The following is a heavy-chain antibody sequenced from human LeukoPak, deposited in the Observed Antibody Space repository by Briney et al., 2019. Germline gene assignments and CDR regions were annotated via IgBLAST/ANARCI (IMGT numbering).Heavy chain of an antibody. Sequence: ASVKVSCKASGYTFTSYDINWVRQATGQGLEWMGWMNPNSGNTGYAQKFQGRVTMTRNTSISTAYMELSSLRSEDTAVYYCARAFIVVVPAAILVLADYYYYYMDVWGKGTTVTISS. J-gene: IGHJ6*03. CDR3: ARAFIVVVPAAILVLADYYYYYMDV. V-gene: IGHV1-8*01. CDR2: MNPNSGNT. D-gene: IGHD2-2*01. CDR1: GYTFTSYD.